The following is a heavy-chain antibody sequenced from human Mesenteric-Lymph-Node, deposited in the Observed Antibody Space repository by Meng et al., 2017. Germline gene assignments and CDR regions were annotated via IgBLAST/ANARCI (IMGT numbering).Heavy chain of an antibody. Sequence: QVCPSLAEVKKPMATVKCSCKPSGYTCTSYEIDWLRQATGQGLEWMGWMNPNNGNTAYAQKFQGRVTMTRNTAISTAYMELSSLRSEDTAVYYCARGAEWEVTDYWGQGTLVTVSS. CDR3: ARGAEWEVTDY. J-gene: IGHJ4*02. D-gene: IGHD1-26*01. CDR2: MNPNNGNT. CDR1: GYTCTSYE. V-gene: IGHV1-8*01.